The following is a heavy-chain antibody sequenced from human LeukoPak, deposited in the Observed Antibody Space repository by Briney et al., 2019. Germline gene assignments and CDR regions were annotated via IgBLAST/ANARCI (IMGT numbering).Heavy chain of an antibody. CDR3: ARTSRHFYGSGSNLTPRPADMDV. D-gene: IGHD3-10*01. Sequence: SETLSLTCTVSGGSINSYYWTWIRQPPGKGLEWIGYIYYSGSTYYNPSLNSRVTISMDTSKNHFSLKLSSVTAADTAIYYCARTSRHFYGSGSNLTPRPADMDVWGQGTKVTVSS. J-gene: IGHJ6*02. V-gene: IGHV4-59*01. CDR1: GGSINSYY. CDR2: IYYSGST.